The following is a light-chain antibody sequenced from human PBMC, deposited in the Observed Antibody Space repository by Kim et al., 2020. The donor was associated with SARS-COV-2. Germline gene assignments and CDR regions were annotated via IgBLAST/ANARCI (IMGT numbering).Light chain of an antibody. CDR2: GNS. CDR3: QSYDSSLSGYV. CDR1: SSNIGAGYD. Sequence: RVTNSCTGGSSNIGAGYDVHWYQQLPGPAPKLLIYGNSNRPSGVPDRFSGSKSGTSASLAITGLQAEDEADYYCQSYDSSLSGYVFGTGTKVTVL. J-gene: IGLJ1*01. V-gene: IGLV1-40*01.